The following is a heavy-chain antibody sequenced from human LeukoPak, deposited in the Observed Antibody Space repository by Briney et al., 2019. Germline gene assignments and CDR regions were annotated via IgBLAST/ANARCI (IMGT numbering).Heavy chain of an antibody. CDR2: IWYDGSNK. D-gene: IGHD6-13*01. Sequence: GGSLRLSCAASGFTFSSYGMHWVRQAPGKGLEWVAVIWYDGSNKYYADSVKGRFTISRDNSKNTLYLQMNSLRAEDTAVYYCAKGAAAAGKGDYFDYWGQGTLVTVSS. V-gene: IGHV3-33*06. CDR1: GFTFSSYG. CDR3: AKGAAAAGKGDYFDY. J-gene: IGHJ4*02.